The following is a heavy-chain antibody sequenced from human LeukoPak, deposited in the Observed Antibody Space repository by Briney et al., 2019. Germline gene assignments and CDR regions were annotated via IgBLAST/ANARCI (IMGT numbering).Heavy chain of an antibody. CDR1: GGPISSYY. V-gene: IGHV4-59*01. D-gene: IGHD6-19*01. J-gene: IGHJ4*02. CDR3: ARAVADYYFDY. CDR2: IYYSGST. Sequence: KPSETLSLTCTVPGGPISSYYWSWIRQPPGKGLEWIGYIYYSGSTNYNPSLKSRVTISVDTSKNQFSLKLSSVTAADTAVYYCARAVADYYFDYWGQGTLVTVSS.